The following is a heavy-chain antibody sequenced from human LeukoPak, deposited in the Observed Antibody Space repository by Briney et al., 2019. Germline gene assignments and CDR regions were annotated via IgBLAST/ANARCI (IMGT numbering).Heavy chain of an antibody. CDR1: GSSIGTYS. Sequence: PSETLSLTCTVSGSSIGTYSWSWLRQPPGKGLEWLGYIYNTGSTHYHPPLKSRVTMPLDTSKNQFSLRLTSVTAADTAVFYCARHRAEMATITDDTFDMWGRGTRVTVSS. J-gene: IGHJ3*02. CDR3: ARHRAEMATITDDTFDM. V-gene: IGHV4-59*08. D-gene: IGHD5-24*01. CDR2: IYNTGST.